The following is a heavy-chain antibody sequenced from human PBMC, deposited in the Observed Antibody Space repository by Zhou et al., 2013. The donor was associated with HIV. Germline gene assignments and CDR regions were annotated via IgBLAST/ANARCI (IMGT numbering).Heavy chain of an antibody. CDR1: GGTFSSYA. CDR3: ARDQGANSAMVTGDYYFDY. D-gene: IGHD5-18*01. V-gene: IGHV1-69*13. Sequence: QVQLVQSGAEVKKPGSSVKVSCKASGGTFSSYAISWVRQAPGQGLEWMGRIIPIFGTANYAQKFQGRVTITADESTSTAYMELSSLRSEDTAVYYCARDQGANSAMVTGDYYFDYWGQGTLVTVSS. J-gene: IGHJ4*02. CDR2: IIPIFGTA.